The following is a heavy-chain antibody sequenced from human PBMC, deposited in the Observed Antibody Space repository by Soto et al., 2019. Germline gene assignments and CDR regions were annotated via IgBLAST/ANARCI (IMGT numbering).Heavy chain of an antibody. J-gene: IGHJ4*02. CDR3: ATWRGSSWFDY. Sequence: GESLKISCKGSRYSFSTNWIAWVRQMPGKGPEWMGSVHFGGSTTRYGPSFEGQVTISADKSISTAYLQWSSLKASDTAMYYCATWRGSSWFDYSGQGTLVTVSS. CDR2: VHFGGSTT. D-gene: IGHD6-13*01. CDR1: RYSFSTNW. V-gene: IGHV5-51*01.